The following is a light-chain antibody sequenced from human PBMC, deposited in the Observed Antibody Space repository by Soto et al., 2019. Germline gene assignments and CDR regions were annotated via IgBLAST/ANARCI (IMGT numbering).Light chain of an antibody. CDR2: TAS. Sequence: DIRLTQSPSFLSASVGDRVTITCRASQGIDTYLAWYQQKPGKAPKLLIYTASTLQSGVPSRFSGSGSGTDFALTITSLQAEDFATYYCQQLRLYPSTFGGGTKVDIK. CDR1: QGIDTY. V-gene: IGKV1-9*01. CDR3: QQLRLYPST. J-gene: IGKJ4*01.